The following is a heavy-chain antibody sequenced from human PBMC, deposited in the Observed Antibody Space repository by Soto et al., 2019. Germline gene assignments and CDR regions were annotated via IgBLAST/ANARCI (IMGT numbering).Heavy chain of an antibody. CDR1: GFTFSSYA. V-gene: IGHV3-23*01. CDR3: AKVRADYYDSSGPIDY. Sequence: GGSLRLSCAASGFTFSSYAMSWVRQAPGKGLEWVSAISGSGGSTYYADSVKGRFTISRDNSKNTLYLQMNSLRAEDTAVYYCAKVRADYYDSSGPIDYWGQGTLVTVSS. CDR2: ISGSGGST. D-gene: IGHD3-22*01. J-gene: IGHJ4*02.